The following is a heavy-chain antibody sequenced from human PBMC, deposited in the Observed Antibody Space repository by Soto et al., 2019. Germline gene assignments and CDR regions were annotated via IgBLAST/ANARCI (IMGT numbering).Heavy chain of an antibody. Sequence: QVQLVESGGGVVQPGRSLRLSCAASGFTFGSYGMHWVRQAPGKGLEWVTVIWDDGSNRHYADSRKGRFSISRDNSKNTLYLQMNSLRAEDTAVYYCARGRDCGGDCWALDYWGQGTLVTVSS. CDR3: ARGRDCGGDCWALDY. CDR2: IWDDGSNR. D-gene: IGHD2-21*02. CDR1: GFTFGSYG. V-gene: IGHV3-33*01. J-gene: IGHJ4*02.